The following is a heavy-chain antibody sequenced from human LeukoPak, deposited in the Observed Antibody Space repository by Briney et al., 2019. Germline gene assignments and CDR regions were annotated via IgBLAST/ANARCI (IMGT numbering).Heavy chain of an antibody. CDR3: ARGAFHTSSVWFDP. J-gene: IGHJ5*02. Sequence: SETLSLTCAVSGESFSHYYWSWLRQTPGKGREWMGENNHRGTTNYNPSLKSRVAISIDTSRNQFSLQVTSVTAADTAVFYCARGAFHTSSVWFDPWGQGTLVTVSS. V-gene: IGHV4-34*01. D-gene: IGHD2-2*01. CDR1: GESFSHYY. CDR2: NNHRGTT.